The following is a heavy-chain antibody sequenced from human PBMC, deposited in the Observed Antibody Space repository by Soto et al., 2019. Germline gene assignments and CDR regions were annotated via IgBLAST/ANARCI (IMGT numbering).Heavy chain of an antibody. D-gene: IGHD3-3*01. CDR2: IDPSDSYS. CDR3: ARADYWSGPLDAFQI. CDR1: GYIFTTYW. J-gene: IGHJ3*02. V-gene: IGHV5-10-1*03. Sequence: EVQLVQSGAEVRKPGESLRISCQASGYIFTTYWISWLRQMPGKGQEWMGRIDPSDSYSNYSPSFQGHVTMSADQSTNTAYPQWTNLKASDSSIYYCARADYWSGPLDAFQIWGQGTMVTVSS.